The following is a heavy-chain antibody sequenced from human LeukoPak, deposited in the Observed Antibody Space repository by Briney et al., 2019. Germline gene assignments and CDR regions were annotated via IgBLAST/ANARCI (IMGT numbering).Heavy chain of an antibody. CDR2: ISSSSSYI. V-gene: IGHV3-21*01. Sequence: PGGSLRLSCAASGFTFRSYSMNWVRQAPGKGLEWVSSISSSSSYIYYADSVKGRFTISRDNAKNSLYLQMNSLRAEDTAVYYCASGLWSGDDAFDIWGQGTMVTVSS. J-gene: IGHJ3*02. CDR3: ASGLWSGDDAFDI. D-gene: IGHD3-3*01. CDR1: GFTFRSYS.